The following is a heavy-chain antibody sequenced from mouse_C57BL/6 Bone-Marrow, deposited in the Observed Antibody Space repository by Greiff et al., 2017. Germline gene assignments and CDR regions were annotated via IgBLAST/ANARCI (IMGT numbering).Heavy chain of an antibody. CDR2: IYPRSGNT. CDR1: GYTFTSYG. D-gene: IGHD1-1*02. J-gene: IGHJ2*01. CDR3: ARGWFYFDY. Sequence: VHLQQSGAELARPGASVKLSCKASGYTFTSYGISWVKQRTGQGLEWIGEIYPRSGNTYYNEKFKGKATLTADKSSSTAYMELRSLTSEDSAVYFCARGWFYFDYWGQGTTLTVSS. V-gene: IGHV1-81*01.